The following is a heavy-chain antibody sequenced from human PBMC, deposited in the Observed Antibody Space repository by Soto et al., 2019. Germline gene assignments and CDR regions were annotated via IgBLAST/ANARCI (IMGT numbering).Heavy chain of an antibody. D-gene: IGHD5-18*01. V-gene: IGHV1-18*01. J-gene: IGHJ6*02. CDR1: GYSYTSYG. CDR3: GRCRTDSYAMDV. CDR2: ISPYNGRT. Sequence: ASVKVYCKASGYSYTSYGIGWVRQVPGQGPEWMGWISPYNGRTNYAQSVKGRVVMTTDIATNTVYLELRSLRSDDSAIYYCGRCRTDSYAMDVWGQGTMVTVSS.